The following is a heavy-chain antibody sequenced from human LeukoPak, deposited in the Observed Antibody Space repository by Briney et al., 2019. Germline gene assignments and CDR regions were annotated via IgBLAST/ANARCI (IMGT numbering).Heavy chain of an antibody. CDR3: SRDREYYYDSSGYYGY. Sequence: GGSLRLSCTASGFTSGDYAMSWFRQAPGKGLEWVGFIRSKAYGGTTEYAASVKGRFTISRDDSKSIAYLQMNSLKTEDTAVYYCSRDREYYYDSSGYYGYWGQGTLVTVSS. J-gene: IGHJ4*02. CDR1: GFTSGDYA. D-gene: IGHD3-22*01. CDR2: IRSKAYGGTT. V-gene: IGHV3-49*03.